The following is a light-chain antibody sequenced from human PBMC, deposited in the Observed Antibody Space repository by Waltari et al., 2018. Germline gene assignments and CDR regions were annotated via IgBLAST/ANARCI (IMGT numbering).Light chain of an antibody. CDR3: QSYDNTLPGSV. J-gene: IGLJ3*02. CDR2: GNG. Sequence: QSVLTQPPSLSGAPGPRVTIPCPGSKSNIRAADDVPWYQQVSGAAPKLLIFGNGNRPSVVPDRFAGSKSGTSASLAITGLQAEDEGDYYCQSYDNTLPGSVFGGGTKLTVL. CDR1: KSNIRAADD. V-gene: IGLV1-40*01.